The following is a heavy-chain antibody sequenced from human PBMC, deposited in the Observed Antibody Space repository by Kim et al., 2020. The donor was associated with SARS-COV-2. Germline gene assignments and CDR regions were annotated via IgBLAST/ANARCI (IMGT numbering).Heavy chain of an antibody. V-gene: IGHV3-53*01. CDR2: IYSGGST. D-gene: IGHD6-13*01. Sequence: GGSLRLSCAASGFTVSNNYMSWVRQAPGKGLEWVSVIYSGGSTYYADSVKGRFTISRDNSKNTLCLQMNSLRVEDTAVYYCARGIAATGTTPLGYWGQGTLVTVSS. CDR1: GFTVSNNY. J-gene: IGHJ4*02. CDR3: ARGIAATGTTPLGY.